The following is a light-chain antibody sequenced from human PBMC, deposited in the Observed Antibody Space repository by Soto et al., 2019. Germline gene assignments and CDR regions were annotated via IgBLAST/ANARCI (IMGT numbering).Light chain of an antibody. CDR2: AAS. CDR3: QQSYSTPFT. CDR1: QSISSY. J-gene: IGKJ3*01. V-gene: IGKV1-39*01. Sequence: DIQMTQSPSSLSASVGDRVTITCRASQSISSYLNCYQQKPGKAPKLLIYAASSLQSGVPSRFSGSGSGTDFTLTISSLQHEDFATYYCQQSYSTPFTFCPGTKVDI.